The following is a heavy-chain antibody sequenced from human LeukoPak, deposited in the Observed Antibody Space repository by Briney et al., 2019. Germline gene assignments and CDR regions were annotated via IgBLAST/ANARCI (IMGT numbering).Heavy chain of an antibody. J-gene: IGHJ4*02. D-gene: IGHD3-10*01. CDR1: GFTFSSYA. V-gene: IGHV3-21*04. CDR2: ISSSSSYI. Sequence: EGSLRLSCAASGFTFSSYAMSWVRQAPGKGLEWVSSISSSSSYIYYADSMKGRFTISRDNAKNSLYLQMNSLRAEDTALYYCAKDMSGYFDYWGQGTLVTVSS. CDR3: AKDMSGYFDY.